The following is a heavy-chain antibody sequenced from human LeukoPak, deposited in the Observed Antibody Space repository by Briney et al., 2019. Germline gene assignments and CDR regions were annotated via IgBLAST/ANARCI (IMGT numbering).Heavy chain of an antibody. J-gene: IGHJ5*02. V-gene: IGHV3-30*18. Sequence: GGSLRLSCAASGFTFSSYGMHWVRQAPGKGLEWVAVISYDGSNKYYADSVKGRLTISRDNSKNTLYLQMNSLRAEDTAVYYCAKEALGVVVPAAIGGWFDPWGQGTLVTVSS. CDR3: AKEALGVVVPAAIGGWFDP. CDR1: GFTFSSYG. CDR2: ISYDGSNK. D-gene: IGHD2-2*01.